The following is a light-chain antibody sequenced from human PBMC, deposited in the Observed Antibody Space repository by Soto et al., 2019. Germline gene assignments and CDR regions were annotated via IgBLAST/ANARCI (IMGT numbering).Light chain of an antibody. CDR1: QSLPSNS. CDR3: HQSDDSPWT. V-gene: IGKV3-20*01. CDR2: GAS. J-gene: IGKJ1*01. Sequence: ETVLMQSPDTLSLSPGERVTLSCRASQSLPSNSLAWYQQKPGQPPRLLFYGASSRATGVPDRFVGSGSGTDFTLTVARLEAEDSAFYFCHQSDDSPWTFGQGTKVEV.